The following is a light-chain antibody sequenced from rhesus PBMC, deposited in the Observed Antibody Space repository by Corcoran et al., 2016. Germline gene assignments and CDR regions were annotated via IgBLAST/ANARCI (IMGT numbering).Light chain of an antibody. V-gene: IGLV2-32*02. CDR3: SSYLGSPLYM. CDR1: SSDIGAYNY. CDR2: EVN. Sequence: QSALTQPRSVSGSPGQSVAISCTGTSSDIGAYNYVSWYQQHPDTPPKLLIFEVNKRPSGVSDRFSGSKSGNTASLTISGLQAEDEADYYCSSYLGSPLYMFGVGTRLTVL. J-gene: IGLJ1*01.